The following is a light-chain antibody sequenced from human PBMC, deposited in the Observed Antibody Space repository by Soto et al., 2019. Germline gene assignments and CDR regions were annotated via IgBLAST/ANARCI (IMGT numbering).Light chain of an antibody. CDR1: SSNIGRNT. Sequence: QSVLTQPPSASGTPGQRGTISCAGSSSNIGRNTVNWYHQLPGAAPKLLIYNNYQRPSGVPERFSGSKSGTAASLAISGLQSEDEADYYCAAWDDSLNGHVVFGGGTKVTVL. V-gene: IGLV1-44*01. CDR3: AAWDDSLNGHVV. J-gene: IGLJ2*01. CDR2: NNY.